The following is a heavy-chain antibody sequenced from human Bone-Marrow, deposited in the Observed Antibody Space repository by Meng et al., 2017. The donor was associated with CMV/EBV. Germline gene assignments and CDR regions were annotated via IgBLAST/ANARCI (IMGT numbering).Heavy chain of an antibody. V-gene: IGHV3-23*01. CDR2: ISGSGSRT. Sequence: GGSLRLSCTVSGLIFSNYDMNWVRQALGKGLEWVSGISGSGSRTKYADSVKGRFTIFRDNSKNTLYLQMNGLRAEDTAVYYCAKEAEYSGYEDPYYYDYWGQGTLVTVSS. D-gene: IGHD5-12*01. CDR3: AKEAEYSGYEDPYYYDY. J-gene: IGHJ4*02. CDR1: GLIFSNYD.